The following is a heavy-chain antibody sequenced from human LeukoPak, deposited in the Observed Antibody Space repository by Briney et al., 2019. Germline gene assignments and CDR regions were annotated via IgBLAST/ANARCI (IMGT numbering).Heavy chain of an antibody. V-gene: IGHV1-69*04. J-gene: IGHJ5*02. D-gene: IGHD2-15*01. CDR3: GREQRDIVVVVAATGLYNWFDP. CDR1: GRTLSSYA. CDR2: IIPILGIA. Sequence: SVKVSCKASGRTLSSYAISWVRQAPGQGLEWMGRIIPILGIANYAQKFQGRVTITADKSTSTAYMELSSLRSEDTAVYYCGREQRDIVVVVAATGLYNWFDPWGQGTLLTVSS.